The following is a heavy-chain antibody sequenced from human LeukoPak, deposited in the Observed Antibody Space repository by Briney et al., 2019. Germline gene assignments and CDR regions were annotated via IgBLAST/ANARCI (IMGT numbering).Heavy chain of an antibody. Sequence: GASVKVSCKASGYTFTSYYMHWVRQAPGQGLEWMGIINPSGGSTSYAQKFQGRVTVTRDTSTSTVYMVLSSLRSEDTAVYYCAGESGRDGYNLYWGQGTLVTVSS. CDR3: AGESGRDGYNLY. CDR2: INPSGGST. CDR1: GYTFTSYY. D-gene: IGHD5-24*01. V-gene: IGHV1-46*01. J-gene: IGHJ4*02.